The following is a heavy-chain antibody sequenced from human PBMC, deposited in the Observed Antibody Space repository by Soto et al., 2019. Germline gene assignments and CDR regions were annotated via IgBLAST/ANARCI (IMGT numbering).Heavy chain of an antibody. V-gene: IGHV4-30-2*01. CDR3: ARAQRTTVGGWFDP. J-gene: IGHJ5*02. Sequence: SETLSLTCAVSGGSISSGGYSWSWIRQPPGKGLEWIGYIYHSGSTYYNPSLKSRVTTSVDRSKNQFSLKLSSVTAADTAVYYCARAQRTTVGGWFDPWGQGTLVTAPQ. CDR2: IYHSGST. CDR1: GGSISSGGYS. D-gene: IGHD4-17*01.